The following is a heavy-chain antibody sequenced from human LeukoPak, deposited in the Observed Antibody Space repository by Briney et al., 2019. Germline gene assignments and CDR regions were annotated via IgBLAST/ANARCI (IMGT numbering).Heavy chain of an antibody. V-gene: IGHV1-69*05. CDR3: ASLTSGSYTNWFDP. D-gene: IGHD3-10*01. Sequence: ASVKVSCKASGGTFSSYAISWVRQAPGQGLEWMGGIILIFGTANYAQKFQGRVTITTDESTSTAYMELSSLRSEDTAVYYCASLTSGSYTNWFDPWGQGTLVTVSS. CDR2: IILIFGTA. J-gene: IGHJ5*02. CDR1: GGTFSSYA.